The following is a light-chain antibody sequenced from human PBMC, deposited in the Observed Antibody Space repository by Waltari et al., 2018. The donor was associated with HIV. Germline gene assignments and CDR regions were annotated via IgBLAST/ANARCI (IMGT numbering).Light chain of an antibody. Sequence: SYELTQPPSVSVSPGQTASITCSGDKLGDKYACWYQQKPGQSPVLVIYQDSKLPSGIPERFSGSNSGNTATLTISGTQAMDEADYYCQAWDSSTAYVVFGGGTKLTVL. CDR2: QDS. CDR3: QAWDSSTAYVV. CDR1: KLGDKY. J-gene: IGLJ2*01. V-gene: IGLV3-1*01.